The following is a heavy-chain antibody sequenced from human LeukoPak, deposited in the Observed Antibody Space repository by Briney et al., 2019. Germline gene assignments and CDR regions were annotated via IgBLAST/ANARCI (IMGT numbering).Heavy chain of an antibody. Sequence: GGSLRLSCAASGFTFSSHGMHWVRQAPGKGLEWVAVISYDGSNKYYADSVKGRFTISRDNSKNTLYLQMNSLRAEDTAVYYCAKDLPPELWFGDLDYWGQGTLVTISS. CDR1: GFTFSSHG. D-gene: IGHD3-10*01. CDR2: ISYDGSNK. J-gene: IGHJ4*02. CDR3: AKDLPPELWFGDLDY. V-gene: IGHV3-30*18.